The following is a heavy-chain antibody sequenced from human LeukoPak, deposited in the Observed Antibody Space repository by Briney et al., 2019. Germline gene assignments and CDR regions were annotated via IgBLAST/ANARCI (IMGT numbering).Heavy chain of an antibody. CDR1: GGTFSSYA. V-gene: IGHV1-2*02. D-gene: IGHD3-3*01. CDR3: ARGGAIRFLEWFYYYYYYMDV. Sequence: ASVKVSCKASGGTFSSYAISWVRQAPGQGLEWMGWINPNSGGTNYAQKFQGRVTMTRDTSISTAYMELSRLRSDDTAVYYCARGGAIRFLEWFYYYYYYMDVWGKGTTVTVSS. J-gene: IGHJ6*03. CDR2: INPNSGGT.